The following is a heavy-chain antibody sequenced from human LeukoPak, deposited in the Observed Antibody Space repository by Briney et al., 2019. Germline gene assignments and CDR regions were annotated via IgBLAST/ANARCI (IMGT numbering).Heavy chain of an antibody. CDR1: GGTSSSYA. J-gene: IGHJ4*02. CDR2: IIPIFGTA. V-gene: IGHV1-69*13. D-gene: IGHD3-10*01. CDR3: ARDAAPYGSGSYSFDY. Sequence: ASVTVSCTASGGTSSSYAISWVRQAPGQGLEWMGGIIPIFGTANYAQKFQGRVTITADESTSTAYMELSSLRSEDTAVYYCARDAAPYGSGSYSFDYWGQGTLVTVSS.